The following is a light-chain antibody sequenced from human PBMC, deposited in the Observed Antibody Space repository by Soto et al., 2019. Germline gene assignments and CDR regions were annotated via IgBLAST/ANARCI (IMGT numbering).Light chain of an antibody. CDR2: QDS. Sequence: SYEPTQPPSVSVSPGQTASITCSGDKLGDKYACWYQQKPGQSPVLVIYQDSKRPSGIPERFSGSNSGNTATLTISGTQAMDEDDYYCQAWDSSNYVLGTGTKVTVL. J-gene: IGLJ1*01. CDR3: QAWDSSNYV. V-gene: IGLV3-1*01. CDR1: KLGDKY.